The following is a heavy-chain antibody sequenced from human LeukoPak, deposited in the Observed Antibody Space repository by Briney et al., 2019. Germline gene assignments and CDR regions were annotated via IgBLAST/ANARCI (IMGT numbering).Heavy chain of an antibody. CDR3: ARVPRYCSSTSCYLVWFDP. V-gene: IGHV4-30-4*08. J-gene: IGHJ5*02. Sequence: SQTLSLTCTVSGGSISSGDYYWSWIRQPPGKGLEWIGYIYYSGSTYYNPSLKSRVTISVDTSKNQFSLKLSSVTTADTAVYYCARVPRYCSSTSCYLVWFDPWGQGTLVTVSS. CDR2: IYYSGST. CDR1: GGSISSGDYY. D-gene: IGHD2-2*01.